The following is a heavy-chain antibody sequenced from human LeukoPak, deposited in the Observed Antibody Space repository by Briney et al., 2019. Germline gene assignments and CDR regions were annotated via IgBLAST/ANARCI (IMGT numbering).Heavy chain of an antibody. Sequence: PGGSLRLSCAASGFTFSSYWMHWVRQAPGKGLVWVSRINSDGSSTTYADSVKGRFTISRDNAKNTLYLQMNSLRAEDTAVYYCAGDPVLASFVFVYWGQGTLVTVSS. CDR3: AGDPVLASFVFVY. V-gene: IGHV3-74*01. J-gene: IGHJ4*02. D-gene: IGHD3-10*01. CDR1: GFTFSSYW. CDR2: INSDGSST.